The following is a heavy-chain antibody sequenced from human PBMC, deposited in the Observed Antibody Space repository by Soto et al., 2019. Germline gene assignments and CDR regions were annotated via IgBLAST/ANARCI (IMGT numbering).Heavy chain of an antibody. CDR1: GFTFSSYV. CDR3: AKGGGYCSSTSCPRYYYYGMDV. CDR2: ISGSGGST. Sequence: EVQLLESGGGLVQPGGYLRLSCAASGFTFSSYVLSSVRQAPGKGLEWVSAISGSGGSTYYADSVKGRFTISRDNSKNTLYLQMNSLRAEDTAVYHCAKGGGYCSSTSCPRYYYYGMDVWGQGTTVTASS. D-gene: IGHD2-2*01. V-gene: IGHV3-23*01. J-gene: IGHJ6*02.